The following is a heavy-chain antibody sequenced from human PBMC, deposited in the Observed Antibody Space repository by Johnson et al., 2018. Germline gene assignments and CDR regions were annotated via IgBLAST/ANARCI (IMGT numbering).Heavy chain of an antibody. CDR2: ISATVGTT. CDR1: GFTFGTYA. J-gene: IGHJ6*02. V-gene: IGHV3-23*04. CDR3: AKILTAAADTCSFGMDV. D-gene: IGHD6-13*01. Sequence: EVQLVESGGGLVQPGESLRLSCAASGFTFGTYAMSWVRQAPGKGLEWVSGISATVGTTSYADSVKGRFTISRDNSRNTLYLEMNSLRAEDTAIYYCAKILTAAADTCSFGMDVWGQGTTVTVS.